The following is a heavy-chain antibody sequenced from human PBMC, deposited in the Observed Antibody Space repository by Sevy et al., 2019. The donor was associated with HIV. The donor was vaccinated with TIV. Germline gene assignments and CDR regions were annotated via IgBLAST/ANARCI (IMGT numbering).Heavy chain of an antibody. J-gene: IGHJ4*02. D-gene: IGHD3-22*01. CDR2: VYHTGST. CDR1: GVSVSSDTYY. Sequence: SETLSLTCAVSGVSVSSDTYYWSWIRQPPGKGLKWIGYVYHTGSTNYSHSFKSRVTISVDTSKNQFSLRLFSVAAADTAVYYCAREPYFFDKSGYYWDYWGQGALVTVSS. V-gene: IGHV4-61*01. CDR3: AREPYFFDKSGYYWDY.